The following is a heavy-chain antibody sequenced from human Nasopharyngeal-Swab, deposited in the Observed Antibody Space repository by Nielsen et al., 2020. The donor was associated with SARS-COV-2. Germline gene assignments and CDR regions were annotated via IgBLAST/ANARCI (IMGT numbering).Heavy chain of an antibody. J-gene: IGHJ4*02. Sequence: GESLKISCAASGFTFSSYAMSWVRQAPGKGLEWVSIISGSGDTTYYADSVKDRFTISRDNSKNTLYMQTNSLRVEDTAVYYCAKVNYYDSSGYYYITGYFDYWGQGTLVTVSS. D-gene: IGHD3-22*01. CDR3: AKVNYYDSSGYYYITGYFDY. CDR1: GFTFSSYA. CDR2: ISGSGDTT. V-gene: IGHV3-23*01.